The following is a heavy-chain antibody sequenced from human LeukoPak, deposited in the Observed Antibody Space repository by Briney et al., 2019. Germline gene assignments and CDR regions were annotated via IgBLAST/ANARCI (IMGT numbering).Heavy chain of an antibody. Sequence: ASVKVSCKASGGTLSSYAISWVRQAPGQGLEWMGGIIPIFGTANYAQKFQGRVTITADESMSTAYMELSSLRSEDTAVYYCARAGAVAAPLDYWGQGTLVTVSS. CDR2: IIPIFGTA. CDR1: GGTLSSYA. CDR3: ARAGAVAAPLDY. D-gene: IGHD6-19*01. V-gene: IGHV1-69*13. J-gene: IGHJ4*02.